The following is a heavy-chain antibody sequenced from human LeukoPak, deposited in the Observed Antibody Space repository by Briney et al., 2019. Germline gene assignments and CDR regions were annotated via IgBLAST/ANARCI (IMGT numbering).Heavy chain of an antibody. Sequence: GGSLRLSCAASGFTFSRYWMSWVRQAPGKGLEWVATINQDGSDEYYVDSVKGRFTISRDNSKNTLYLQMNSLRAEDTAVYYCARDPTATGDYPYNWFDPWGQGTLVTVSS. CDR3: ARDPTATGDYPYNWFDP. CDR1: GFTFSRYW. D-gene: IGHD4-17*01. CDR2: INQDGSDE. J-gene: IGHJ5*02. V-gene: IGHV3-7*01.